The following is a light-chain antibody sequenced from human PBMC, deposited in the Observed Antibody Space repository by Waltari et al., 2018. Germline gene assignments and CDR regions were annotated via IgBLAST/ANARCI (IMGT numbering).Light chain of an antibody. V-gene: IGLV1-44*01. CDR1: RPNIGAHR. J-gene: IGLJ3*02. CDR3: AVWDDSLNGWV. CDR2: INN. Sequence: QSVVTQPPSASGTPGQRGTISCSGSRPNIGAHRLNWYQQLPGTAPKLLIFINNKRPSGVPDRISGSKSGTSASLAISGLQSEDEANYYCAVWDDSLNGWVFGGGTKLTVL.